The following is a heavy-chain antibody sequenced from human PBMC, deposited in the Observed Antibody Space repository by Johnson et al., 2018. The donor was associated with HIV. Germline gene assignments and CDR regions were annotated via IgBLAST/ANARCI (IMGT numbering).Heavy chain of an antibody. V-gene: IGHV3-23*04. Sequence: VQLVESGGGLVQPGGSLRLSCAASGFTFSSYAMSWVRQAPGKGLEWVSAISGSGGRTYHAESVKGRFTISRDNAKKSLYLQMNSLRVEDTAVYYCAREQATLWFRASGAAFDIWGQGTMVTVSS. CDR2: ISGSGGRT. CDR1: GFTFSSYA. CDR3: AREQATLWFRASGAAFDI. J-gene: IGHJ3*02. D-gene: IGHD3-10*01.